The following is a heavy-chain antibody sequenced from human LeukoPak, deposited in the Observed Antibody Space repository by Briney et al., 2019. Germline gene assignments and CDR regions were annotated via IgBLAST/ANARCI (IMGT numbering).Heavy chain of an antibody. CDR2: VSAYNGNT. CDR1: GYTFTSYG. D-gene: IGHD3-10*01. CDR3: ARGPPYGSRSDYLDC. J-gene: IGHJ4*02. Sequence: GASVKVSCKASGYTFTSYGISWVRQAPGQGLEWMGWVSAYNGNTNYAQKLQGRVTMTTDTSTSTAYMELRSLRSDDTAVYYCARGPPYGSRSDYLDCWGQGTLVTVSS. V-gene: IGHV1-18*01.